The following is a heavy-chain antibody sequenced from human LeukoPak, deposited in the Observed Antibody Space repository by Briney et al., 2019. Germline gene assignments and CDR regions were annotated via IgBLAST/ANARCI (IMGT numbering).Heavy chain of an antibody. CDR1: GYTFTSYY. D-gene: IGHD6-19*01. CDR2: INPSGGST. Sequence: ASVKVSCKASGYTFTSYYMHWVRQAPGQGLEWMGIINPSGGSTSYAQKFQGRVTMTRDTSTGTVYMELSSLRSGDTAVYYCARGGSGWYGDYWGQGTLVTVSS. J-gene: IGHJ4*02. CDR3: ARGGSGWYGDY. V-gene: IGHV1-46*01.